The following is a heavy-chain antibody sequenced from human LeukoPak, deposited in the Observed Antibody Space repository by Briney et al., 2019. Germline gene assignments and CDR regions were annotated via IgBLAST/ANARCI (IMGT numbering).Heavy chain of an antibody. J-gene: IGHJ6*03. V-gene: IGHV6-1*01. CDR2: TYYRSKWYN. CDR3: ARLPGSGSYSRYYYYYMDV. CDR1: GDSVSSNSAA. D-gene: IGHD3-10*01. Sequence: SQTLSLTCAISGDSVSSNSAAWNWIRQSPSRGLEWLGRTYYRSKWYNDYAVSVKSRITINPDTSKNQFSLQLNSVTPEDTAVYYCARLPGSGSYSRYYYYYMDVWGKGTTVTISS.